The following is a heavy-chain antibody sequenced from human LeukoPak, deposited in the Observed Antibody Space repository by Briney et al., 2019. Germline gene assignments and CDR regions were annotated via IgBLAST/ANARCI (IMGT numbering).Heavy chain of an antibody. V-gene: IGHV3-23*01. CDR2: INGSGGST. Sequence: PGGSLRLSCAASGFTFSSYAMSWVRQAPGKGLEWVSDINGSGGSTYYADSVKGRLTISRDNAKNTLYLQMNSLRAEDTAVYYCAKTPTSSWYNLDYWGQGTLVTVSS. D-gene: IGHD6-13*01. CDR3: AKTPTSSWYNLDY. CDR1: GFTFSSYA. J-gene: IGHJ4*02.